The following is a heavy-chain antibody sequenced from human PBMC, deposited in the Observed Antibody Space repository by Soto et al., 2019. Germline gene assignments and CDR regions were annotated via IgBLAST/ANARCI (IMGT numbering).Heavy chain of an antibody. CDR3: ATARSLDSGSYCRTPDDY. Sequence: EVQLLDSGGGLVQPGGSLRLSCAASGFTFSSYAMSLVRQAPGKGLEWVSAIRGSGGSTYYADSVKGRFTISRDNSKNTLYLQMNSLRAEDTAVYYCATARSLDSGSYCRTPDDYWGQGTMVTVSS. CDR2: IRGSGGST. V-gene: IGHV3-23*01. CDR1: GFTFSSYA. D-gene: IGHD1-26*01. J-gene: IGHJ4*02.